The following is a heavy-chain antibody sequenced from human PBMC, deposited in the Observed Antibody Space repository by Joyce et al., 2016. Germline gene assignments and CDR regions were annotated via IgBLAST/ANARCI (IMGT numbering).Heavy chain of an antibody. Sequence: EVQLVESGGGLIQPGGSLRVSCAASGFTVSTNNLNWVRQAPGRVLEWVSGFYSDGSTHYADSVKGRFTISRDNSKNTVYLQMNSLRADDTAIYYCARGSSAGWFYWGQGTLVTVSS. CDR3: ARGSSAGWFY. D-gene: IGHD6-19*01. V-gene: IGHV3-53*01. J-gene: IGHJ4*02. CDR1: GFTVSTNN. CDR2: FYSDGST.